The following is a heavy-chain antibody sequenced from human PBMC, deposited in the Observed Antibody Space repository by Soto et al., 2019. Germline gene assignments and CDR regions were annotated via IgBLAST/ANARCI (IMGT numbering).Heavy chain of an antibody. CDR2: INPSGGST. J-gene: IGHJ6*02. CDR1: GYTFTSYY. V-gene: IGHV1-46*01. Sequence: ASVKVSCKASGYTFTSYYMHWVRQAPGQGLEWMGIINPSGGSTSYAQKFQGRVTMTRDTSTSTVYMELSSLRSEDTAVYYCARGEDYDFWSGYYSLYYYYYGMDVWGQGTTVTVSS. CDR3: ARGEDYDFWSGYYSLYYYYYGMDV. D-gene: IGHD3-3*01.